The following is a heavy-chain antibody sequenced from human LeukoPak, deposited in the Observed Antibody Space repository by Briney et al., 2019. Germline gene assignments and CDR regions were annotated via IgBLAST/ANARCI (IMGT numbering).Heavy chain of an antibody. Sequence: PGGSLRLSCAASGFIFSSYAMSWVRQAPGKGLEWVSSISSSSSYIYYADSVKGRFTISRDNAKNSLYLQMNSLRAEDTAVYYCARGGNYDSSGYDGYWGQGTLVTVSS. CDR1: GFIFSSYA. CDR2: ISSSSSYI. V-gene: IGHV3-21*01. CDR3: ARGGNYDSSGYDGY. J-gene: IGHJ4*02. D-gene: IGHD3-22*01.